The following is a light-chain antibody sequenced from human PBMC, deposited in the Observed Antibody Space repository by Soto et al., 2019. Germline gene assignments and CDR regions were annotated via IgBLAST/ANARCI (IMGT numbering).Light chain of an antibody. J-gene: IGKJ1*01. V-gene: IGKV1-5*03. CDR3: QQYNDYST. Sequence: DIQMTQSPSTLSASVGDRVTITCRASQTISSWLAWYQQKPGKAPKLLIYKASSLESGVPSRFSGSGSGTEFTLTISRLQPDDFATYYCQQYNDYSTFGQGTKVEIK. CDR2: KAS. CDR1: QTISSW.